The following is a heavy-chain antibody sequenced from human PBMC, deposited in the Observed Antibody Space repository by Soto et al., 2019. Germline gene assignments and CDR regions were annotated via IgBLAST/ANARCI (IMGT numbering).Heavy chain of an antibody. J-gene: IGHJ5*02. CDR2: IYSGGST. V-gene: IGHV3-53*01. CDR3: ASSDGISNWFDP. Sequence: GSLRLSCAASGFTVSSNYMSWVRQAPGKGLEWVSVIYSGGSTYYADSVKGRFTFSRDNSKNTLYLQMNSLRAEDTAVYYCASSDGISNWFDPWGQGTLVTVSS. D-gene: IGHD1-20*01. CDR1: GFTVSSNY.